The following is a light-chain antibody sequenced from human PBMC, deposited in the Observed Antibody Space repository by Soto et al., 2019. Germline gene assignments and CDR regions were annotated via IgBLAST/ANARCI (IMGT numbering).Light chain of an antibody. V-gene: IGKV1-33*01. Sequence: DIPMTQSPFSLSASVGDRVTITCQASQDIINYLNWYQQKPGKAPKLLIYDASNLETGVPSRFSGSGSGTGFAFTISSLQPEDIATYYCQQYDTLPLTFGHGTRLEIK. J-gene: IGKJ5*01. CDR2: DAS. CDR1: QDIINY. CDR3: QQYDTLPLT.